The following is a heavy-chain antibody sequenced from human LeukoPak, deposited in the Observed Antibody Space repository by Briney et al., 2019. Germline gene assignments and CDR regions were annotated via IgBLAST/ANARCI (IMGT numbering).Heavy chain of an antibody. D-gene: IGHD3-3*01. V-gene: IGHV1-69*13. CDR3: ARVPFYDFWSGYQSPSSTNWYFDL. CDR1: GGTFSSYA. J-gene: IGHJ2*01. Sequence: GASVKVSCKASGGTFSSYAISWVRQAPGQGLEWMGGIIPIFGTANYAQKFQGRVTITADESTSTAYMELSSLRSEDTAVYYCARVPFYDFWSGYQSPSSTNWYFDLWGRGTLVTVSS. CDR2: IIPIFGTA.